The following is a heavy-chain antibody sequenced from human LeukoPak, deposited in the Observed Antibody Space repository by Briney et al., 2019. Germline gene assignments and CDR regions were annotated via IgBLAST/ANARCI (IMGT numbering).Heavy chain of an antibody. CDR2: IYHSGST. D-gene: IGHD3-3*01. Sequence: SETLSLTCTVSGYSISSGYYWGWIRQPPGKGLEWIGSIYHSGSTYYNPSLKSRVIISVDTSKNQFSLSLDSVTAADTAVYYCARGLASGYPPIPFDYWGQGTLVTVSS. CDR1: GYSISSGYY. CDR3: ARGLASGYPPIPFDY. J-gene: IGHJ4*02. V-gene: IGHV4-38-2*02.